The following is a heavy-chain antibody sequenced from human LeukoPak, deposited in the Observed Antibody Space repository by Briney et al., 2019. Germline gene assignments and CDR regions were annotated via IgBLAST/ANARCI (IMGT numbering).Heavy chain of an antibody. D-gene: IGHD3-22*01. CDR3: AREFDYYDSSGPRNWFDP. CDR2: IYYSGST. V-gene: IGHV4-30-4*08. CDR1: GGSISSGDYY. Sequence: TSQTLSLTCTVSGGSISSGDYYWSWIRQPPGKGLDWIGYIYYSGSTYYNPSLKSRVTISVDTSKNQFSLKLSSVTAADTAVYYCAREFDYYDSSGPRNWFDPWGQGTLVTVSS. J-gene: IGHJ5*02.